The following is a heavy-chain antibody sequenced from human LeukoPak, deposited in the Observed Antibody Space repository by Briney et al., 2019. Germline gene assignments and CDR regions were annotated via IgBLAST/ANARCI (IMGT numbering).Heavy chain of an antibody. Sequence: SVKVSCKASGGTFSSYAISWVRQAPGQGLEWMGGIIPIFGTANYAQKFQGRVTITADKSTSTAYMELSSLRSEDTAVYYCARDYGDYVRSFDYWGQGTLVTVSS. V-gene: IGHV1-69*06. CDR3: ARDYGDYVRSFDY. CDR2: IIPIFGTA. CDR1: GGTFSSYA. J-gene: IGHJ4*02. D-gene: IGHD4-17*01.